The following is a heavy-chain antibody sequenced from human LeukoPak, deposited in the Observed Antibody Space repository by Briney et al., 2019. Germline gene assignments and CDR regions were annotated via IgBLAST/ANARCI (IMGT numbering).Heavy chain of an antibody. CDR3: ARGPYCSSRSCYCLILSVDP. D-gene: IGHD2-21*01. CDR1: GGSISSTNYN. J-gene: IGHJ5*02. CDR2: MSYSGGS. V-gene: IGHV4-39*01. Sequence: SETLSLTCTVSGGSISSTNYNWGWIRQPPGKGLEWIGSMSYSGGSYYSPSLKSRVSMSVDTSRNQFSLQLTSVTAADTAVYYCARGPYCSSRSCYCLILSVDPWGQGTRVTVYS.